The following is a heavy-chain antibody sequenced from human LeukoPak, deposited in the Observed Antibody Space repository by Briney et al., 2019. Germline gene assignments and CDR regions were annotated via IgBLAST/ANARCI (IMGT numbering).Heavy chain of an antibody. V-gene: IGHV3-30*04. CDR2: ISYDGSNK. Sequence: GGSLRLSCAASGFTFSSYAMHWVRQAPGKGLERVAVISYDGSNKYYADSVKGRFTISGDNSKNTLYLQMNSLRAEDTAVYYCARGLQVSFGDLDYWGQGTLVTVSS. CDR3: ARGLQVSFGDLDY. CDR1: GFTFSSYA. D-gene: IGHD5-24*01. J-gene: IGHJ4*02.